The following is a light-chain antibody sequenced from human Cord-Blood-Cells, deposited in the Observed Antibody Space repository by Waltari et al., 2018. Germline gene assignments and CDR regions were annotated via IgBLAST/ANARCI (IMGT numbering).Light chain of an antibody. J-gene: IGLJ2*01. CDR1: SSDVGGYNY. CDR3: SSYTSSSVV. CDR2: EVS. Sequence: QSALTQPASVSGSPGQSITISCTGTSSDVGGYNYGSWYQQHPGKAPKLMIYEVSNRPSGVSKRFAGSKSGNTASLTISGLQAEDEADYYCSSYTSSSVVFGGGTKLTVL. V-gene: IGLV2-14*01.